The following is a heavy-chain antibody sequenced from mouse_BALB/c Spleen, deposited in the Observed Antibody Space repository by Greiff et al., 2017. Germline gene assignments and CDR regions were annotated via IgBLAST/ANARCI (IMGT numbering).Heavy chain of an antibody. CDR3: ARSGWDVRGFAY. Sequence: EVKLMESGGGLVQPGGSRKLSCAASGFTFSSFGMHWVRQAPEKGLEWVAYISSGSSTIYYADTVKGRFTISRDNPKNTLFLQMTSLRSEDTAMYYCARSGWDVRGFAYWGQGTLVTVSA. D-gene: IGHD3-1*01. J-gene: IGHJ3*01. V-gene: IGHV5-17*02. CDR1: GFTFSSFG. CDR2: ISSGSSTI.